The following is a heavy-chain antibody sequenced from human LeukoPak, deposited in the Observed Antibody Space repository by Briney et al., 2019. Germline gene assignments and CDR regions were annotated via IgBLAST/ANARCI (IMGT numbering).Heavy chain of an antibody. CDR3: AREGPWGGFDP. Sequence: GGSLRLSCAVSGFIFSDYDMHWIRQVTGKGPEWVSTIGTAGDTYYPGSVKGRFTISRDNTKNSLYLQINSLRVGDTAVYYCAREGPWGGFDPWGQGTLVTVSS. CDR1: GFIFSDYD. D-gene: IGHD3-16*01. V-gene: IGHV3-13*01. CDR2: IGTAGDT. J-gene: IGHJ5*02.